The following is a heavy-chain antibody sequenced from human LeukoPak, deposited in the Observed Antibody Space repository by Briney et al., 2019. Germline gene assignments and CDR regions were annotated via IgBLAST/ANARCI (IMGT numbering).Heavy chain of an antibody. Sequence: ASETLSLTCAVYGGSFSGYYWSWIRQPPGKGLEWIGEINHSGSTNYNPSLKSRVTISVDTSKNQFSLKLSSVTAADTAVYYCARLPRYSSSWIDYWGQGTLVTVSS. CDR1: GGSFSGYY. D-gene: IGHD6-13*01. CDR2: INHSGST. CDR3: ARLPRYSSSWIDY. J-gene: IGHJ4*02. V-gene: IGHV4-34*01.